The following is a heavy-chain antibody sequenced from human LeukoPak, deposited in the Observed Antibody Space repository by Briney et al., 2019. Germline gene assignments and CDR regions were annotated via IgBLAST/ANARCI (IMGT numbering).Heavy chain of an antibody. V-gene: IGHV4-34*01. CDR1: GGSFSGFY. J-gene: IGHJ4*02. D-gene: IGHD2-8*01. CDR2: INRSGST. Sequence: SETLSLTCAVYGGSFSGFYWSWLRQAPGKGLEWIGEINRSGSTNYNPSLESRVTMSVDTSKNRFSLKLSSVTAADTAVYFCARTPLKQCTSTTCPLIFDYGGQGTLVTVSS. CDR3: ARTPLKQCTSTTCPLIFDY.